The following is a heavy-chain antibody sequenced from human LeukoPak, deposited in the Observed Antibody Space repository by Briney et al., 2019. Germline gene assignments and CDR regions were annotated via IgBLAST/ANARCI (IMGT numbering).Heavy chain of an antibody. CDR3: ARDLYGDYVDY. CDR1: GGSISSGSYY. V-gene: IGHV4-61*02. CDR2: IYTSGST. Sequence: SETLSLTCTVSGGSISSGSYYWRWIRQPAGTGLEWIGRIYTSGSTNYNPSLKSRVTISVDTSKNQSSLKLSSVTAADTAVYYCARDLYGDYVDYWGQGTLVTVSS. D-gene: IGHD4-17*01. J-gene: IGHJ4*02.